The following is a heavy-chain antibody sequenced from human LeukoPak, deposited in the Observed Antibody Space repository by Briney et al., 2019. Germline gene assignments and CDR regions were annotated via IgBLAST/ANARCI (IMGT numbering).Heavy chain of an antibody. CDR3: VRSYRGTWYYFDY. CDR1: GFTFSSYG. J-gene: IGHJ4*02. V-gene: IGHV3-33*01. CDR2: IWYDGSKE. Sequence: GGSLRLSCAASGFTFSSYGMHWVRQAPGKGLEWVAVIWYDGSKEYYVDSVKGRFTISRDNSKNTVYLQMNSLRAEDTAVYYCVRSYRGTWYYFDYWGQGTLVTVSS. D-gene: IGHD1-26*01.